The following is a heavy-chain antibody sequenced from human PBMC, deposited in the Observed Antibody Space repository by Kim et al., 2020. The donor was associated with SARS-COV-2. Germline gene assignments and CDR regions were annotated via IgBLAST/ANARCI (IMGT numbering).Heavy chain of an antibody. CDR2: ISGSGGST. J-gene: IGHJ4*02. Sequence: GGSLRLSCAASGFTFSSYAMSWVRQAPGKGLEWVSAISGSGGSTYYADSVKGRFTISRDNSKNTLYLQMNSLRAEDTAVYYCAKDINPYSGRPMGYWGQGTLVTVSS. V-gene: IGHV3-23*01. CDR3: AKDINPYSGRPMGY. CDR1: GFTFSSYA. D-gene: IGHD1-26*01.